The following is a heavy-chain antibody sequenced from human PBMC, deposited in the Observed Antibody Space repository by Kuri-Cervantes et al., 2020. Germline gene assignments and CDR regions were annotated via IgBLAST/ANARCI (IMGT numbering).Heavy chain of an antibody. CDR1: GYTFTSYY. D-gene: IGHD2-8*01. Sequence: ASVKVSCKASGYTFTSYYMHWVRQAPGQGLEWMGIINPSGGSTSYAQKFQGRATMTRDTSTSTVYMELSSLRSEDAAVYYCARARVMNNNWFDPWGQGTLVTVSS. CDR3: ARARVMNNNWFDP. V-gene: IGHV1-46*01. CDR2: INPSGGST. J-gene: IGHJ5*02.